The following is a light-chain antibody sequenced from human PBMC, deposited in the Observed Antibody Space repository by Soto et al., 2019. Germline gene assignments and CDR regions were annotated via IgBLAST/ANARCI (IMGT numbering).Light chain of an antibody. V-gene: IGKV1-27*01. CDR1: QGISNY. CDR2: SAS. J-gene: IGKJ1*01. Sequence: DIQMTQSPSSLSASVGDRVTITCRASQGISNYLAWYQQKPGKVPTLLIYSASTLQSGVPSRFSGSGSGTEFTLTISSLQPEDVATYYCQKYNNAPRTFGQGTKVEIK. CDR3: QKYNNAPRT.